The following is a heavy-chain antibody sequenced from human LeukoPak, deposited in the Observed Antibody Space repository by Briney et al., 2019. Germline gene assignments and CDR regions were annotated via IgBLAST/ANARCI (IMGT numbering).Heavy chain of an antibody. CDR3: AKHYYGSGSYQFDY. Sequence: GASVKVSCKASGYTFTSYGISWVRQAPGQGLEWMGWISAYNGNTNYAQKLQGRVTMTTDTSTSTAYMELRSLRSDDTAVYYCAKHYYGSGSYQFDYWGQGTLVSVSS. V-gene: IGHV1-18*01. CDR2: ISAYNGNT. J-gene: IGHJ4*02. CDR1: GYTFTSYG. D-gene: IGHD3-10*01.